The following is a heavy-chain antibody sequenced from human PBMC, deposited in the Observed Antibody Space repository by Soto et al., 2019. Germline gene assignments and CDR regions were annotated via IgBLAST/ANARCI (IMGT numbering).Heavy chain of an antibody. J-gene: IGHJ6*02. CDR1: GYTFSTSG. Sequence: ASVKVSCKASGYTFSTSGMSWLRQAPGQGLEWMGWISTYNGDTNDAPKFQDRVTLSVDTAKDQVSLRLTSVTPADTAVYYCARHPTIARFENGLDVWGQGTMVTVSS. CDR2: ISTYNGDT. V-gene: IGHV1-18*01. D-gene: IGHD1-1*01. CDR3: ARHPTIARFENGLDV.